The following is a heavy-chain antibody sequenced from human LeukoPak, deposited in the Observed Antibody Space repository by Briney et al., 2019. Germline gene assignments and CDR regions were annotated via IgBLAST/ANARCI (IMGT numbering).Heavy chain of an antibody. CDR2: ISWNSDSI. V-gene: IGHV3-9*01. Sequence: GGSLRLSCAASGFTFDDYAMHWVRQAPGKGLEWVSGISWNSDSIGYADSVKGRFTISRDNAKNSLYLQMNSLRAEDTALYYCAKGKWELLPDFDYWGQGTLVTVSS. CDR3: AKGKWELLPDFDY. CDR1: GFTFDDYA. J-gene: IGHJ4*02. D-gene: IGHD1-26*01.